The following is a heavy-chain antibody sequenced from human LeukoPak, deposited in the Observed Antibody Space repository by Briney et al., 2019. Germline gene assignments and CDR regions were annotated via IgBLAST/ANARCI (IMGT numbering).Heavy chain of an antibody. D-gene: IGHD5-18*01. Sequence: QPGGSLRLSCAASGFTFSSCAMSWVRQAPAKGLEWVSAISGSGGNTYYADSVKGRFTISRDNSKNTLYLQMNSLRAEDTAVYYCALQVETAMGYGWGQGTLVTVSS. CDR2: ISGSGGNT. J-gene: IGHJ4*02. V-gene: IGHV3-23*01. CDR3: ALQVETAMGYG. CDR1: GFTFSSCA.